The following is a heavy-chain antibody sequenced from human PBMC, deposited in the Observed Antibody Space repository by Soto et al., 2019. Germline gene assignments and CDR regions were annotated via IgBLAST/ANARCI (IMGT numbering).Heavy chain of an antibody. D-gene: IGHD3-22*01. Sequence: ASVKVSCKASGYTFTGFYLHWVRRAPGQGLEWMGWINPNNGDTNYTQGFQGRVIMTRDTSITTAYMEVSRLRSDDTAVYYCARIRTYYYSSGSLNHWGQGTQVTVSS. CDR1: GYTFTGFY. V-gene: IGHV1-2*02. CDR2: INPNNGDT. CDR3: ARIRTYYYSSGSLNH. J-gene: IGHJ5*02.